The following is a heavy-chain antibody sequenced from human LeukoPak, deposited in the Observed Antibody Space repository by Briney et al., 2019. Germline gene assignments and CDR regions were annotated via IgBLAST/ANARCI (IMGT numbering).Heavy chain of an antibody. CDR3: ARSNTNCYCFDY. J-gene: IGHJ4*02. D-gene: IGHD2-2*01. CDR1: GFTFSTYA. V-gene: IGHV3-64*01. Sequence: RGSLRLSCAASGFTFSTYAMHWFRQAPGKGLEYVSGISGNGDNTYYANSVKGRFTISRDNSKNTVYLQMGSLGAEDTAVYYCARSNTNCYCFDYWGQGTLVTVSS. CDR2: ISGNGDNT.